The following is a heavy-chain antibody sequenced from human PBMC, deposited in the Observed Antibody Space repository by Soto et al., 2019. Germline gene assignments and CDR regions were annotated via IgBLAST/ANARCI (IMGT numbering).Heavy chain of an antibody. Sequence: SEILSLTCTVSGGSISSGGYYWSWIRQHPGKGLEWIGYIYYSGSTYYNPSLKSRVTISVDTSKNQFSLKLSSVTAADTAVYYCARDRGAARPIYDYWGQGTLVTVSS. D-gene: IGHD6-6*01. V-gene: IGHV4-31*03. CDR2: IYYSGST. CDR1: GGSISSGGYY. J-gene: IGHJ4*02. CDR3: ARDRGAARPIYDY.